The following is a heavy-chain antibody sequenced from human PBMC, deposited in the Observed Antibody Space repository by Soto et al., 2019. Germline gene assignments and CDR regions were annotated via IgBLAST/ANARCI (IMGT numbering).Heavy chain of an antibody. CDR2: INAGNGNT. CDR1: GYTLTGYA. CDR3: ARAVAVPADFDY. V-gene: IGHV1-3*01. Sequence: GGSVKVSFKASGYTLTGYAMHLVRQAPGQRLEWMGWINAGNGNTKYSQKFQGRVTITRDTSAGAAYMELSSLSSEDTAVYYCARAVAVPADFDYWGQGTLVTVSS. J-gene: IGHJ4*02. D-gene: IGHD6-19*01.